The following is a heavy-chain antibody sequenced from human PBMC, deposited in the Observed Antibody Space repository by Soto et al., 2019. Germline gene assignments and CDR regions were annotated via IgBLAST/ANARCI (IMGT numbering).Heavy chain of an antibody. Sequence: QLQLQESGPGLVMPSETLSLTCAVSGASVSRTGFHWGWIRQPPGQGLEWIGGIYEGGTTFYNSSLKRRVTISADTSKNQFSLRLTSVTAADTAVYYCARRGSGHTFDYWGQGTLVTVSS. J-gene: IGHJ4*02. CDR1: GASVSRTGFH. D-gene: IGHD3-10*01. CDR2: IYEGGTT. V-gene: IGHV4-39*01. CDR3: ARRGSGHTFDY.